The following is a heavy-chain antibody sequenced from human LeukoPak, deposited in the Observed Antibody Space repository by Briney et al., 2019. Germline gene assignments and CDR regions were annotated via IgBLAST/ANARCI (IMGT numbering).Heavy chain of an antibody. CDR3: ARDPYYYGSGRASDI. CDR1: GGSISSSY. J-gene: IGHJ3*02. V-gene: IGHV4-59*12. Sequence: ASETLSLTCTVSGGSISSSYWSWIRQPPGKGLEWIGYIYYTGSTTYNPSLKSRVTISVDTSKNQFSLKLSSVTAADTAVYYCARDPYYYGSGRASDIWGQGTMVTVSS. D-gene: IGHD3-10*01. CDR2: IYYTGST.